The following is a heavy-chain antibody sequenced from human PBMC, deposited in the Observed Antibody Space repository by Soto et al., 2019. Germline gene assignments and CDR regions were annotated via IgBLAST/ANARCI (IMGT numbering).Heavy chain of an antibody. CDR1: GLTFVGFA. D-gene: IGHD3-10*01. Sequence: GGSLRLPRAAFGLTFVGFALPWVGKAQGKGLEWVAVISYDGSNKYYADSVKGRFTISRDNSKNTLYLQMNSLRPEDTAVYYCANLLEGGADYYYGMDVWGQGTTVTVSS. V-gene: IGHV3-30*18. CDR3: ANLLEGGADYYYGMDV. J-gene: IGHJ6*02. CDR2: ISYDGSNK.